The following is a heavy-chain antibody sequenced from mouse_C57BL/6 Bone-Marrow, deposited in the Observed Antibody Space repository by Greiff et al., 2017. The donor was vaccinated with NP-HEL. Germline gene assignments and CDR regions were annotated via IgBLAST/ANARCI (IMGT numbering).Heavy chain of an antibody. D-gene: IGHD2-4*01. Sequence: QVQLKESGPGLVKPSQSLFLTCSITGFPITSGYYWIWIRQSPGKPLEWMGYITHSGETFYNPSLQSPISITRETSKNQFFLQLNSVTTEDTAMYYCAGDLYYDYVLFAYWGQGTLVTVSA. CDR1: GFPITSGYY. J-gene: IGHJ3*01. CDR2: ITHSGET. V-gene: IGHV12-3*01. CDR3: AGDLYYDYVLFAY.